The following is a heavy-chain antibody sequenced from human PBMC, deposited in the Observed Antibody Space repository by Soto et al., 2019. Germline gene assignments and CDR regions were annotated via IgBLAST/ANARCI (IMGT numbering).Heavy chain of an antibody. CDR2: XXYXGXT. D-gene: IGHD6-19*01. J-gene: IGHJ4*02. CDR3: ARDSGWAYSLDY. CDR1: GGSISRYY. V-gene: IGHV4-59*01. Sequence: PSETLSLTCTVSGGSISRYYCTWIRQAPGKGLXCXVXXXYXGXTXYXXXXKSRVTMSVDTSNNQFSLRLTSVTRADTAVYYCARDSGWAYSLDYWGQGALVTVSS.